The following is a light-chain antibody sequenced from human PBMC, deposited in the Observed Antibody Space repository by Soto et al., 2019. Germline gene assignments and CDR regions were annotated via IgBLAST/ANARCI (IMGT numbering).Light chain of an antibody. CDR2: KVS. J-gene: IGKJ2*01. CDR3: MQGTHWPFT. Sequence: DAVMTQSPVSLPVTLGQPAAISCRSSQSLVFRNGDTFLNWFHQRPGQSPRRLIYKVSNRDSGVPDRFSGSGSGNDFTLRISRVEAEDVGIYYCMQGTHWPFTFGQGTKLEIK. V-gene: IGKV2-30*01. CDR1: QSLVFRNGDTF.